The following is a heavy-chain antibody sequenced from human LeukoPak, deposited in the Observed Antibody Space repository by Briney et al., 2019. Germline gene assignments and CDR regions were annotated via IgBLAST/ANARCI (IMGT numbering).Heavy chain of an antibody. CDR2: ISAYNGNT. Sequence: ASVKVSRKASGYTFTGYYMHWVRQAPGQGLEWMGWISAYNGNTNYIQKLQGRVTMTTDTSTSTAYIDLRSLRSDDTAVYYCARDRGYSSGWFAVDFDYWGQGTLVTVSS. J-gene: IGHJ4*02. V-gene: IGHV1-18*04. CDR3: ARDRGYSSGWFAVDFDY. CDR1: GYTFTGYY. D-gene: IGHD6-19*01.